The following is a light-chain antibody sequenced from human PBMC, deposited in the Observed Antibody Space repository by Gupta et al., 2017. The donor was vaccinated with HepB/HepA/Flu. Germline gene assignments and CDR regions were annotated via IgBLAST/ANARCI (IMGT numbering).Light chain of an antibody. CDR1: SLRSYY. CDR3: NSRDSSDNHLRWV. Sequence: SSALTQDPAVSVALGQTVRNTCHGDSLRSYYASWYPQKPGQAPVLVIYGKNNRHAGNPDRFTGSRSGNTAALTITGAEAEDEADYYCNSRDSSDNHLRWVFGGGTKLTVL. J-gene: IGLJ3*02. CDR2: GKN. V-gene: IGLV3-19*01.